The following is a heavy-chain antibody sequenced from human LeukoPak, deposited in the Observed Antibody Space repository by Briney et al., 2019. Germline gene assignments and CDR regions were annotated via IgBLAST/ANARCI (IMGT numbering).Heavy chain of an antibody. Sequence: PGGSLRLSCSASGFTFSSYAMHWVRQAPGKGLEYVSAINSNGGTTYYSDSVKGRFTISRDNSKNTLYLQMSSLRAEDTAVYYCVKMGTYYYDSSGSNYWRQGTLVTVSS. CDR3: VKMGTYYYDSSGSNY. D-gene: IGHD3-22*01. V-gene: IGHV3-64D*09. CDR2: INSNGGTT. CDR1: GFTFSSYA. J-gene: IGHJ4*02.